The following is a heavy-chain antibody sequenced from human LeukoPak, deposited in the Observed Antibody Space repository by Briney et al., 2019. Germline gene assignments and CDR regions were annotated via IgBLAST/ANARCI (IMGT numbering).Heavy chain of an antibody. V-gene: IGHV3-21*01. Sequence: GGSLRLSYAASGFTFSSYSMNWVRQAPGKGLEWVSSISSSSSYIYYADSVKGRFTISRDNAKNSLYLQMNSLRAEDTAVYYCAREIKCYYDSSCYLHFDYWGQGTLVTVSS. CDR2: ISSSSSYI. CDR3: AREIKCYYDSSCYLHFDY. D-gene: IGHD3-22*01. J-gene: IGHJ4*02. CDR1: GFTFSSYS.